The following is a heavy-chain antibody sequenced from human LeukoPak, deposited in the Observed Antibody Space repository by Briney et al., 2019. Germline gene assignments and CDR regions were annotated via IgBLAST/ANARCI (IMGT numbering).Heavy chain of an antibody. CDR2: INWNGGST. CDR1: GFTFDDYG. J-gene: IGHJ4*02. V-gene: IGHV3-20*04. Sequence: GGSLRLSCAASGFTFDDYGMSWVRQAPGKGLEWVSGINWNGGSTGYADSVKGRFTISRDNAKNSLYLQMNSLRADDTAVYYCARTIFWSGHPYFDYWGQGTLVTVSS. CDR3: ARTIFWSGHPYFDY. D-gene: IGHD3-3*01.